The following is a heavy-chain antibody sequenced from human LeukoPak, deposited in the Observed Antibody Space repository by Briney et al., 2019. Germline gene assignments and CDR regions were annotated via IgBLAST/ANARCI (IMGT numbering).Heavy chain of an antibody. CDR1: GYTFTSYY. CDR2: INPSGGST. CDR3: ARTSQPDDAFDI. J-gene: IGHJ3*02. V-gene: IGHV1-46*01. Sequence: GASVKVSCKASGYTFTSYYMHWVRQAPGQGLEWMGVINPSGGSTSYAQKFQGRVTMTRDTSTSTVYMELSSLRSEDTAVYYCARTSQPDDAFDIWGQGTMVTVSS.